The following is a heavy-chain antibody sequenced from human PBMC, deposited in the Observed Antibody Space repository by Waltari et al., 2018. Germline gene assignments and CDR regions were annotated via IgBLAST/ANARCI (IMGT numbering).Heavy chain of an antibody. CDR2: IIPILGIA. CDR1: GGTFSSYS. D-gene: IGHD3-22*01. Sequence: QVQLVQSGAEVKKPGSSVKVSCKASGGTFSSYSISWVRQAPGQGLEWMGRIIPILGIANYAQKFQGRVTITADKSTSTAYMELSSLRSDDTAVYFCTRDGVRAGIVDQWGQGTLVTVSS. J-gene: IGHJ4*02. CDR3: TRDGVRAGIVDQ. V-gene: IGHV1-69*04.